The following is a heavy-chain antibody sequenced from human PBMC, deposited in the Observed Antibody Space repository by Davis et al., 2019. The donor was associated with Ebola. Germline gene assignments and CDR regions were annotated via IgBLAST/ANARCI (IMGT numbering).Heavy chain of an antibody. CDR3: ARYSGSSEDY. CDR2: IYYSGST. Sequence: PSETLSLTCTVSGGSISSSSYYWGWIRQPPGKGLEWIGSIYYSGSTYYNPSLKSRVTISVDTSKNQFSLKLSSVTAADTAVYYCARYSGSSEDYWGQGTLVTVSS. D-gene: IGHD1-26*01. J-gene: IGHJ4*02. V-gene: IGHV4-39*01. CDR1: GGSISSSSYY.